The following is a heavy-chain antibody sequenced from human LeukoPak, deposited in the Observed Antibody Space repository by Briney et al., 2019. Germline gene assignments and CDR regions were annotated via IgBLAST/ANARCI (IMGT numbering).Heavy chain of an antibody. V-gene: IGHV5-51*01. CDR2: IYPADSDT. CDR3: VASSGWSRGFDY. Sequence: PGESLKISCKGSGYRFTSYWISWVRQMPGKGLEWMGIIYPADSDTRYSPSFQGQVTISADKSISTAYLQWSSLKASDIAMYYCVASSGWSRGFDYWGQGALVTVSS. D-gene: IGHD6-19*01. J-gene: IGHJ4*02. CDR1: GYRFTSYW.